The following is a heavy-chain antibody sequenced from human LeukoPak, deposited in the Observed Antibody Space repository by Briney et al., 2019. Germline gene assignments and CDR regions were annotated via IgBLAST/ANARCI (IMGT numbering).Heavy chain of an antibody. J-gene: IGHJ6*02. V-gene: IGHV1-8*01. CDR3: ARAHSSGWFHTHYYYGMDG. D-gene: IGHD6-19*01. CDR1: GYTFTSYD. CDR2: MNPKSGNT. Sequence: ASVKVSCKASGYTFTSYDINWVRQATGQGREWMGWMNPKSGNTGYAQKFQGRVTMTRNTSISTAYMELSSLRSEDTAVYYCARAHSSGWFHTHYYYGMDGWGQGTTVTVSS.